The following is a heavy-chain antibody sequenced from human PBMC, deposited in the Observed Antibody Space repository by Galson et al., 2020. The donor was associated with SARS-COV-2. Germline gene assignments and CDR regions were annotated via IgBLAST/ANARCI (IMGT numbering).Heavy chain of an antibody. V-gene: IGHV4-34*01. CDR1: GASFSNDY. CDR3: ARGRAGTDPWYYYYYMDV. CDR2: INQSANT. D-gene: IGHD6-13*01. J-gene: IGHJ6*03. Sequence: SETLSLTCGVYGASFSNDYWSWIRQSPGKGLEWIAEINQSANTKYNPSLKSRVTISLDPSQNQFSLKLKSVTAADTAVYYCARGRAGTDPWYYYYYMDVWGKGIAVTVSS.